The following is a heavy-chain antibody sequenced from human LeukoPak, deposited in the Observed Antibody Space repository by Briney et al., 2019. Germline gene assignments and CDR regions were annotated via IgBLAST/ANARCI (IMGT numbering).Heavy chain of an antibody. CDR1: GYTFTSNY. J-gene: IGHJ4*02. CDR2: IYPRDGST. V-gene: IGHV1-46*01. CDR3: ARDQEGFDY. Sequence: ASVKVSCKASGYTFTSNYIHWVRQAPGQGLEWMGMIYPRDGSTSYAQKFQGRVTVTRDTSTSTVHMELSGLRPEDTAVYYCARDQEGFDYWGQGTLVTVSS.